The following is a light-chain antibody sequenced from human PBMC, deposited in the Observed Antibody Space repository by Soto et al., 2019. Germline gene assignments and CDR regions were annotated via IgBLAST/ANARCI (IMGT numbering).Light chain of an antibody. J-gene: IGKJ5*01. CDR2: GAS. CDR1: HSVNSH. Sequence: MMMRQSPATLSVSPGERVTLSCRTSHSVNSHVAWYQQKPGQAPRLLLYGASTRATGIPVRFSGSGFGTEFTLTISSLQSEDFAVYYCQQYKNWPLFGQGTRLDIK. V-gene: IGKV3-15*01. CDR3: QQYKNWPL.